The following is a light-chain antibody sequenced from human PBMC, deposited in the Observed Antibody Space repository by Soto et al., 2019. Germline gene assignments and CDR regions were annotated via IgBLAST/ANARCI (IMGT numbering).Light chain of an antibody. CDR2: DAS. CDR3: QQYEDLPLS. J-gene: IGKJ3*01. Sequence: DIQMTQSPSSLSASVGDRVTITCQASQDISNYLNWYQHKPGKPPKLLIYDASKLETGVPSRFSGSGSGTDFTFTISSLQTEDVGTYYCQQYEDLPLSFGPGTKVDF. V-gene: IGKV1-33*01. CDR1: QDISNY.